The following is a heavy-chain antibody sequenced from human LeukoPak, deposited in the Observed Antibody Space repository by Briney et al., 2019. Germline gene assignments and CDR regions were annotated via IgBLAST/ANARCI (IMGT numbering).Heavy chain of an antibody. D-gene: IGHD6-19*01. CDR2: INPSGGST. V-gene: IGHV1-46*01. J-gene: IGHJ4*02. CDR3: ARDVAPTYSSGWYGCLGY. Sequence: ASVKVSCKASGYTFTSYGISWVRQAPGQGLEWMGIINPSGGSTSYAQKFQGRVTMTRDTSTSTVYMELSSLRSEDTAVYYCARDVAPTYSSGWYGCLGYWGQGTLVTVSS. CDR1: GYTFTSYG.